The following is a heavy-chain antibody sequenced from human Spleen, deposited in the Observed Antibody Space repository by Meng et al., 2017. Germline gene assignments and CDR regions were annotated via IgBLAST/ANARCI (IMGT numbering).Heavy chain of an antibody. CDR3: ARDSSGLPFDY. Sequence: ASVKVSCKASGYTFTAYYMHWVRQAPGQGLEWLGWINTHTGGTKYAQKFQGRVTKTRDTSISTAYMELSRLTSDDTAVYYCARDSSGLPFDYWGQGTLVTVSS. J-gene: IGHJ4*02. V-gene: IGHV1-2*02. D-gene: IGHD6-19*01. CDR2: INTHTGGT. CDR1: GYTFTAYY.